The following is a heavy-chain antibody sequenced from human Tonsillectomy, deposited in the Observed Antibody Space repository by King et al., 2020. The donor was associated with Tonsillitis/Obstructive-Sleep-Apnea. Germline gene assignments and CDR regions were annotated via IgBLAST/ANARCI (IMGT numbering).Heavy chain of an antibody. CDR1: GYTFTSYG. CDR2: ISAYNGDT. V-gene: IGHV1-18*01. CDR3: ARVDSDSSGYYDGCDY. D-gene: IGHD3-22*01. Sequence: QLVQSGAEVKKSGASVKVSCKASGYTFTSYGISWVRQAPGQGLEWMGWISAYNGDTNYAQKLQGRVTMTTDISTSTAYMELRSLRSDDTAVYYCARVDSDSSGYYDGCDYWGQGTLVTVSS. J-gene: IGHJ4*02.